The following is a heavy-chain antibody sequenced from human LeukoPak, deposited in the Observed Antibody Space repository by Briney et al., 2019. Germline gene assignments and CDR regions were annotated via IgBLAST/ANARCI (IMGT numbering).Heavy chain of an antibody. Sequence: ASVKVSCKASGYTFTSYAMHWVRQAPGQRLEWMGWINAGNGNTKYSQKFQGRVTITRDTSASTTYMEPSSLRSEDTAVYYCARGGTSGSYYYWGQGTLVTVSS. CDR3: ARGGTSGSYYY. V-gene: IGHV1-3*01. J-gene: IGHJ4*02. D-gene: IGHD1-26*01. CDR1: GYTFTSYA. CDR2: INAGNGNT.